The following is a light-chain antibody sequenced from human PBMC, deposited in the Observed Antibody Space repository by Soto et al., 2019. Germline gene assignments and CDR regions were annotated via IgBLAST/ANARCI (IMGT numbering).Light chain of an antibody. V-gene: IGKV3-15*01. J-gene: IGKJ3*01. CDR1: QSVTDN. CDR2: GAS. CDR3: QQYDNLPFT. Sequence: ITQSAATLSVSHGEGATLSCRASQSVTDNLAWYQQKPGQAPRLLIYGASTRASGIPARFSGSGSGTDFTLTISSLQPEDIATYYCQQYDNLPFTFGPGAKVDIK.